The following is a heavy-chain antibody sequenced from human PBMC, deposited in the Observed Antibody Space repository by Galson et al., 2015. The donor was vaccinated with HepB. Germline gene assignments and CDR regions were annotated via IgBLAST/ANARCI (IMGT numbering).Heavy chain of an antibody. CDR3: AREAHIAAPASFDY. Sequence: SLRLSCAASGFRFRDYYMSWIRQAPGKGLEWISYISTSSDYTNYADSVKGRFTISRDNSQNTLYLHMTNLRAEDTALYYCAREAHIAAPASFDYWGQGTLVTVSS. J-gene: IGHJ4*02. CDR2: ISTSSDYT. V-gene: IGHV3-11*06. D-gene: IGHD6-25*01. CDR1: GFRFRDYY.